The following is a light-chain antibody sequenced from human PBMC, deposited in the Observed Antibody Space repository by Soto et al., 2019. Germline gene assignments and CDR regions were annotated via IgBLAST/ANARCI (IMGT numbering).Light chain of an antibody. J-gene: IGLJ1*01. CDR2: YDS. CDR1: NIGNKR. CDR3: QVWDIMTDNYV. Sequence: SYELTQPPSVSVAPEKTATITCGGDNIGNKRVHWYRQRPGQPPVLVISYDSDRPSGIPERFSGSNSGNTATLTISRVEAWDEADYYCQVWDIMTDNYVFGTGTKLTVL. V-gene: IGLV3-21*04.